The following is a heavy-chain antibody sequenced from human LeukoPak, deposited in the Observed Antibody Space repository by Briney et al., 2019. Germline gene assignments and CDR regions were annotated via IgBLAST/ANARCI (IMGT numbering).Heavy chain of an antibody. J-gene: IGHJ4*02. CDR2: FVPSVDVA. V-gene: IGHV1-69*04. Sequence: SVKVSCKASGGTFPNYDISWVRQAPGQGLEWMGRFVPSVDVANYSPKFRGRVTITADKSTTTVFMELSSLRSEDTAVYYCATLCSGGFCYVDYWGQGILVTVSS. D-gene: IGHD2-15*01. CDR3: ATLCSGGFCYVDY. CDR1: GGTFPNYD.